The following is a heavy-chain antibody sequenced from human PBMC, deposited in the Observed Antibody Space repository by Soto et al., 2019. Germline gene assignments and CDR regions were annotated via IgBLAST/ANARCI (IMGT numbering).Heavy chain of an antibody. D-gene: IGHD3-3*01. V-gene: IGHV4-4*02. J-gene: IGHJ4*02. CDR2: IFHVGST. Sequence: QVHLQESGPGLMKPSGTLSLTCAVSGGSISTNQWWNWVRQAPGKGLEWIGEIFHVGSTNYNPSLKSRVIISVDKSKNQFSLNLSSVTAADTAVYYCARLQPDTSGYYFDHWGQGALVTVSS. CDR1: GGSISTNQW. CDR3: ARLQPDTSGYYFDH.